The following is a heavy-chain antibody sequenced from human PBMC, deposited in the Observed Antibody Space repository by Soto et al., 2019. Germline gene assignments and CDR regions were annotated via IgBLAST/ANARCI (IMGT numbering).Heavy chain of an antibody. Sequence: GGSLRLSCAASGFTFDDYTMHWVRQAPGKGLEWVSLISWDGGSTYYADSVKGRFTISRDNSKNSLYLQMNSLRTEDTAVYYCSKGGCSSTSCYVGYYYGMDVWGQGTTVTVSS. V-gene: IGHV3-43*01. J-gene: IGHJ6*02. D-gene: IGHD2-2*01. CDR2: ISWDGGST. CDR3: SKGGCSSTSCYVGYYYGMDV. CDR1: GFTFDDYT.